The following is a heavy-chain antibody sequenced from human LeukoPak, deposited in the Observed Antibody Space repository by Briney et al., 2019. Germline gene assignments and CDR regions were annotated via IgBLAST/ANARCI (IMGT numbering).Heavy chain of an antibody. J-gene: IGHJ4*02. Sequence: PGGTLRLSCAASGFTFSSHGMNWVRQAPGKGLEWVSGISPSGGITYYTDSVKGRFTISRDNSKNTVSLQMNSLRAEDTAVYYCARAKPKNMVRGLIMRRESRYYFDYWGQGTLVTVSS. V-gene: IGHV3-23*01. CDR3: ARAKPKNMVRGLIMRRESRYYFDY. CDR1: GFTFSSHG. CDR2: ISPSGGIT. D-gene: IGHD3-10*01.